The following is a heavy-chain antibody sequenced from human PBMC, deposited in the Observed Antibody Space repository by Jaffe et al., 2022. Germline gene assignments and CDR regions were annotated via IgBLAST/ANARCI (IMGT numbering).Heavy chain of an antibody. V-gene: IGHV3-74*01. CDR2: INSDGSST. CDR1: GFTFSSYW. D-gene: IGHD2-15*01. Sequence: EVQLVESGGGLVQPGGSLRLSCAASGFTFSSYWMHWVRQAPGKGLVWVSRINSDGSSTSYADSVKGRFTISRDNAKNTLYLQMNSLRAEDTAVYYCARDLVGYCSGGSCYPNDAFDIWGQGTMVTVSS. CDR3: ARDLVGYCSGGSCYPNDAFDI. J-gene: IGHJ3*02.